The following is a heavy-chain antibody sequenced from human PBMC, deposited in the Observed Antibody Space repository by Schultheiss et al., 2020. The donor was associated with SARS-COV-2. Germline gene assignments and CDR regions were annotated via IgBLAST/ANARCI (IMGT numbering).Heavy chain of an antibody. CDR2: INHSGST. J-gene: IGHJ6*02. Sequence: SETLSLTCTVSGGSLSNDYWSWIRQPPGKGLEWIGEINHSGSTNYNPSLKSRVTISVDTSKNQFSLKLSSVTAADTAVYYCARGRTRAFAVVKNGMDVWGQGTTVTVSS. CDR1: GGSLSNDY. V-gene: IGHV4-34*01. CDR3: ARGRTRAFAVVKNGMDV. D-gene: IGHD3-3*01.